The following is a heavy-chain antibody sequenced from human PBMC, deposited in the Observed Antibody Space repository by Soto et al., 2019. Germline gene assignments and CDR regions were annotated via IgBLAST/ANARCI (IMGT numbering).Heavy chain of an antibody. CDR3: ARCPTVTTLWFDP. D-gene: IGHD4-17*01. Sequence: SETLSLTCTVSGGSISSYYWSWIRQPPGKGLEWIGYIYYSGSTNYNPSLKSRVTISVDTSKNQFSLKLSSVTAADTAVYYCARCPTVTTLWFDPWGQGTLVTVS. CDR1: GGSISSYY. CDR2: IYYSGST. J-gene: IGHJ5*02. V-gene: IGHV4-59*01.